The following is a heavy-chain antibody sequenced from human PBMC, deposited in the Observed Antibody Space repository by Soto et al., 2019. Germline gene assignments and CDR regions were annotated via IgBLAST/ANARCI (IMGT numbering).Heavy chain of an antibody. Sequence: QVQLQESGPGLVKPSQTLSLTCTVSGGSISSGGYYWSWIRQHPGKGLEWIGYIYYSGSTYYNPSLKGRVTISVDTSKNQFSLKLSSVTAADTAVYYCARGSFLEWLLPHFDYWGQGTLVTVSS. CDR3: ARGSFLEWLLPHFDY. J-gene: IGHJ4*02. V-gene: IGHV4-31*03. CDR1: GGSISSGGYY. D-gene: IGHD3-3*01. CDR2: IYYSGST.